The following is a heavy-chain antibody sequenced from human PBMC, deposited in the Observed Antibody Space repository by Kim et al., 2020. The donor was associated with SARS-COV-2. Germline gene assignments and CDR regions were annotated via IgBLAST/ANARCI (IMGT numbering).Heavy chain of an antibody. V-gene: IGHV3-23*01. D-gene: IGHD3-3*01. J-gene: IGHJ4*02. CDR1: GFTFSSYA. CDR2: ISGSGGST. CDR3: AKGQDLGWLLISPFDY. Sequence: GGSLRLSCAASGFTFSSYAMSWVRQAPGKGLEWVSAISGSGGSTYYADSVKGRFTISRDNSKNTLYLQMNSLRAEDTAVYYCAKGQDLGWLLISPFDYWGQGTLVTVSS.